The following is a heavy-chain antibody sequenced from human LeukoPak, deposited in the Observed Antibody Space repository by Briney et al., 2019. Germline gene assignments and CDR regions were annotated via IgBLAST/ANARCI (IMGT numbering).Heavy chain of an antibody. J-gene: IGHJ4*02. CDR3: ARSEKLLWFGELFR. D-gene: IGHD3-10*01. Sequence: GSSVKVSCTASGGTFSSYAISWVRQAPGQGLEWMGGIIPIFGTANYAQKFQGRVTITADESTSTAYMELSSLRSEDTAVYYCARSEKLLWFGELFRWGQGTLVTVSS. V-gene: IGHV1-69*01. CDR2: IIPIFGTA. CDR1: GGTFSSYA.